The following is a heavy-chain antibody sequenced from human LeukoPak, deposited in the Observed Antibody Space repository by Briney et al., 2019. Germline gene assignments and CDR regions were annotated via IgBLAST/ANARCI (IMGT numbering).Heavy chain of an antibody. CDR1: GYTFTSYD. CDR3: ARLASGSWPLYYYYGMDV. Sequence: ASVKVSCKASGYTFTSYDINWVRQATGQGLEWMGWMNPNSANTGYAQKFQGRVTMTRNTSISTAYMELSSLRSEDTAVYYCARLASGSWPLYYYYGMDVWGQGTTVTVSS. D-gene: IGHD6-13*01. CDR2: MNPNSANT. J-gene: IGHJ6*02. V-gene: IGHV1-8*01.